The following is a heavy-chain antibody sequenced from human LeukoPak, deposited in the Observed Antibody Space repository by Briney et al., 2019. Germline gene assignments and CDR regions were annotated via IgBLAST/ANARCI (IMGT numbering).Heavy chain of an antibody. J-gene: IGHJ4*02. Sequence: NASETLSLTCTVSGGSISSYYWSWIRQPPGKGLEWIGYIYYSGSTNYNPSLKSRVTISVDTSKNQFSLKLSSVTAADTAVYYCARVRQYSSSWSSYYFDYWGQGTLVTVSS. CDR1: GGSISSYY. CDR2: IYYSGST. V-gene: IGHV4-59*01. D-gene: IGHD6-13*01. CDR3: ARVRQYSSSWSSYYFDY.